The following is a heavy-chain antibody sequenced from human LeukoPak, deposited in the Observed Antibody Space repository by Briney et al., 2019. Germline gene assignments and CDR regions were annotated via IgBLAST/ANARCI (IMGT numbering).Heavy chain of an antibody. V-gene: IGHV3-53*01. CDR3: ARDDGRSGCAH. J-gene: IGHJ4*02. D-gene: IGHD3-3*01. CDR2: ISGGGTA. CDR1: GFSVSNNY. Sequence: PGGSLTLSCAGSGFSVSNNYMSWVRQAPGKGLEWVSGISGGGTAHYADSVMGRFTVSRGNSKNTLHLQMNSLRAEDTAVYYCARDDGRSGCAHWGQGTLVTVSS.